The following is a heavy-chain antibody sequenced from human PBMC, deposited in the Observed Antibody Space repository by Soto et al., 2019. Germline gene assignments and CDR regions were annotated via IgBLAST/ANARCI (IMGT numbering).Heavy chain of an antibody. CDR1: GYTFTSYG. J-gene: IGHJ6*02. V-gene: IGHV1-18*01. CDR3: ARDPVVSYYDSSGYYYPVDYYYGMDV. D-gene: IGHD3-22*01. Sequence: ASVKVSCKASGYTFTSYGISWVRQAPGQGLEWMGWISAYNGNTNYAQKLQGRVTMTTDTSTSTAYMELRSLRSVDTAVYYCARDPVVSYYDSSGYYYPVDYYYGMDVWGQGTTVNVSS. CDR2: ISAYNGNT.